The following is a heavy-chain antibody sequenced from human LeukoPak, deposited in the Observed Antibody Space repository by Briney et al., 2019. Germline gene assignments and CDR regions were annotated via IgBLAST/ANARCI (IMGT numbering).Heavy chain of an antibody. CDR3: ARGNSYYYDSSGYPDY. J-gene: IGHJ4*02. CDR2: IYTSGST. V-gene: IGHV4-61*02. Sequence: DPSQTLPLTCTVSGASISSGSYYRSWIRQPAGKGLEWIGRIYTSGSTNYNPSLKSRVTISVDTSKNQFSLKLRSVTAADTAVYYCARGNSYYYDSSGYPDYWGQGTPVTVSS. D-gene: IGHD3-22*01. CDR1: GASISSGSYY.